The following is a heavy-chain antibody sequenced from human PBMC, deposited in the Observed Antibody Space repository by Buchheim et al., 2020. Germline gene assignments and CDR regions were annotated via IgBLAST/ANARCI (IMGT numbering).Heavy chain of an antibody. CDR3: AKGSNMITFGGVIVGGGYYGMDV. J-gene: IGHJ6*02. CDR2: IRYDGSNK. Sequence: QVQLVESGGGVVQPGRSLRLSCAASGFTFSSYGMHWVRQAPGKGLEWVAFIRYDGSNKYYAESVKGRFTISRDNSKNTLYLQMNSLRAEDTAVYYCAKGSNMITFGGVIVGGGYYGMDVWGQGTT. D-gene: IGHD3-16*02. V-gene: IGHV3-30*02. CDR1: GFTFSSYG.